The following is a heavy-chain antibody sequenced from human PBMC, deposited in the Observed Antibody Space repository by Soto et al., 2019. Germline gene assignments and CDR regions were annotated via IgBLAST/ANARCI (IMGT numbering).Heavy chain of an antibody. J-gene: IGHJ4*02. Sequence: GASVKVSCQASGYTFTSYCISWVRQAPGQGLEWMGWISAYNGNTNYAQKLQGRVTMTTDTSTSTAYMELRSLRSDDTAVYYCARMGSVAGTKYYFDYWGQGTLVTVSS. D-gene: IGHD6-19*01. CDR3: ARMGSVAGTKYYFDY. CDR2: ISAYNGNT. V-gene: IGHV1-18*01. CDR1: GYTFTSYC.